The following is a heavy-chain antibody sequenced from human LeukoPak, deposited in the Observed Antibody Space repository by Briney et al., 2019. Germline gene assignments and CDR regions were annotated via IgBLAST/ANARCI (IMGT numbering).Heavy chain of an antibody. D-gene: IGHD4-17*01. CDR3: ARGNTATTHYYGMDV. J-gene: IGHJ6*02. V-gene: IGHV4-34*01. Sequence: PSETLSLTCAVYGGSFSGYYWSWIRQPPGKGLEWIGEINHSGSTNYNPSLKSRVTISVDTSKNQFSLKLSSVTAADTAVYYCARGNTATTHYYGMDVWGQGTTVTVSS. CDR1: GGSFSGYY. CDR2: INHSGST.